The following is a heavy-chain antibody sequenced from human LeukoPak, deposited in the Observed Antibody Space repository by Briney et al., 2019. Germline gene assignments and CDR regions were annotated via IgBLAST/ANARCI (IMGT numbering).Heavy chain of an antibody. J-gene: IGHJ4*02. V-gene: IGHV4-31*03. D-gene: IGHD1-26*01. CDR3: ARGGIVGATTNYFDY. CDR1: GGSVSDGDYY. Sequence: SETLSLTCTVSGGSVSDGDYYWSWIRQHPGKGLEWIGYIYYSGSTYYNPSLKSRVTISIDTSKNHFSLKLSSVTAADTAVYYCARGGIVGATTNYFDYWGQGTLVTVSS. CDR2: IYYSGST.